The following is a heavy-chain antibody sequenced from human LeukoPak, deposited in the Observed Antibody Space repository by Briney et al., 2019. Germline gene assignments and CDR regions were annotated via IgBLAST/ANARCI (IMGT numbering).Heavy chain of an antibody. CDR2: ISGSGGST. J-gene: IGHJ4*02. CDR3: ANVWFGEPKTDY. V-gene: IGHV3-23*01. CDR1: GFTFSSYA. D-gene: IGHD3-10*01. Sequence: GGSLRLSCAASGFTFSSYAMSWVRQAPGKGLEWVSAISGSGGSTYYADSVKGRFTISRDNSKNTLYLQMNSLRAEDTAAYYCANVWFGEPKTDYWGQGTLVTVSS.